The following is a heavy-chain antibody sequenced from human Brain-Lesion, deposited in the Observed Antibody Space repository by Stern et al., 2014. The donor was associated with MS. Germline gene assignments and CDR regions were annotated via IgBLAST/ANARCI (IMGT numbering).Heavy chain of an antibody. J-gene: IGHJ4*02. CDR2: IYYSGSS. Sequence: VQLVQSGPGLVKPSETLSLSCTVSGGSINSSSYYWGWVRQPPGKGLEWIGSIYYSGSSYSNPSLKSRLAMSVDTSKNHFSLRLSSVTAADTAVYYCARLGVMVTFGGVIAPSDFDSWGQGTLVTVSS. V-gene: IGHV4-39*02. D-gene: IGHD3-16*02. CDR1: GGSINSSSYY. CDR3: ARLGVMVTFGGVIAPSDFDS.